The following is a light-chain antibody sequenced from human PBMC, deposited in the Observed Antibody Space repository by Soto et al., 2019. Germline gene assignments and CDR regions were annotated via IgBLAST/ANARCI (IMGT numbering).Light chain of an antibody. CDR1: SGDIGNYDY. CDR3: SSYAGSNNPYV. J-gene: IGLJ1*01. V-gene: IGLV2-8*01. CDR2: EVT. Sequence: QSVLTQPPSASGSPGQSVTISCTGTSGDIGNYDYVSWYQQHPGKAPKLMIYEVTKRPLGVPDRFSGSKSGNTASLTVSGLQAEDEADYYCSSYAGSNNPYVFGTGTKVTV.